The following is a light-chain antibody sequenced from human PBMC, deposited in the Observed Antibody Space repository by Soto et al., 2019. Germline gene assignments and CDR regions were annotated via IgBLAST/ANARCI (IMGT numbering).Light chain of an antibody. CDR2: DAS. Sequence: DIQMTQSPSSLSASIGARVTITCQASQDITNYLNWYQQKPGKAPKLLIYDASTLEAGVSSRFSGSGFGTDFTFTISSLQPEDIATYYCQHYDNFRLTLGQGTKVEIK. CDR3: QHYDNFRLT. V-gene: IGKV1-33*01. CDR1: QDITNY. J-gene: IGKJ1*01.